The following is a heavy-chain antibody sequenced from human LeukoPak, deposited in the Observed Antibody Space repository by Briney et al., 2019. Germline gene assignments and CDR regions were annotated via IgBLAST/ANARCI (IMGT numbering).Heavy chain of an antibody. CDR3: AKDMAAYYYASGNIDY. CDR1: GFTFSGYS. CDR2: ISTSSSYI. Sequence: GGSLRLSCGASGFTFSGYSMNWVRQAPGKGLEWVSSISTSSSYIYYADSVKGRFTISRDNAKKSLYLQMNSLRAEDTALYYCAKDMAAYYYASGNIDYWGQGTLVTVSS. J-gene: IGHJ4*02. V-gene: IGHV3-21*04. D-gene: IGHD3-10*01.